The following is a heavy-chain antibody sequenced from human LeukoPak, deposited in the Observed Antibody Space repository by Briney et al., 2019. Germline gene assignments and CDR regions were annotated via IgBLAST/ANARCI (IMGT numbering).Heavy chain of an antibody. CDR3: AGVRAGGNRAFDV. V-gene: IGHV3-74*01. D-gene: IGHD4-23*01. J-gene: IGHJ3*01. CDR1: GFTFSSYW. Sequence: GGSLRLSCAAPGFTFSSYWMHWVRKVPGEGLVWVSRIDPDASASTYADSVKGRFTISRDNAKNTLWLQMTSLRADDTAVYYCAGVRAGGNRAFDVWGQGTVVAVSS. CDR2: IDPDASAS.